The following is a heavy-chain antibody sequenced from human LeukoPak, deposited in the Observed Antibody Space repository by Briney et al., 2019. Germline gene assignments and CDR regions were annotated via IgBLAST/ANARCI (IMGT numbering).Heavy chain of an antibody. D-gene: IGHD1-26*01. Sequence: ASVKVSCKASGYTFTSYAMNWVRQAPGQGLEWMGWINTNTGNPTYAQGFTGRFVFSLDTSVSTAYLQISSLKAEDAAVYYCARVSGSYYIQNFDYWGQGTLVTVSS. J-gene: IGHJ4*02. V-gene: IGHV7-4-1*02. CDR1: GYTFTSYA. CDR2: INTNTGNP. CDR3: ARVSGSYYIQNFDY.